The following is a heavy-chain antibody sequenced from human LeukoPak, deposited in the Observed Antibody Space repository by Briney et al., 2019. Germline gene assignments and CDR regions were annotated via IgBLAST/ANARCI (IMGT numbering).Heavy chain of an antibody. CDR3: ARVHRLVPGPFHI. CDR2: IYYSGSS. V-gene: IGHV4-59*01. J-gene: IGHJ3*02. CDR1: GGSISSYY. Sequence: SETLSLTCTVSGGSISSYYWSWIRQPPGKGLEWIGNIYYSGSSNYNPSLKSRVTISVDTSKNQFSLNLRSVTAADTAVFYCARVHRLVPGPFHIWGQGTMVIVSS. D-gene: IGHD6-6*01.